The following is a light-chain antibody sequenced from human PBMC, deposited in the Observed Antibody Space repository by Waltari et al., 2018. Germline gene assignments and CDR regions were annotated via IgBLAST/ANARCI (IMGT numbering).Light chain of an antibody. CDR1: QSISSW. CDR2: DAS. CDR3: QQYNSYSET. Sequence: DIQMTQSPSTLSASVGDRVTITCGASQSISSWLAWYQQKPGKAPKLLIYDASSWESGVPSRFSGSGAGTEFTLTISSLQPDDVATYYCQQYNSYSETFGQGTRLEIK. V-gene: IGKV1-5*01. J-gene: IGKJ5*01.